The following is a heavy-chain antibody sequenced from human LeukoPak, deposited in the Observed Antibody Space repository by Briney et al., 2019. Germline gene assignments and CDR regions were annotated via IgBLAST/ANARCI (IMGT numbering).Heavy chain of an antibody. CDR2: IGHVAGDI. D-gene: IGHD1-1*01. Sequence: GGSLRLSCVTSGFTFTSVSMSWVRQAPGKGLEWVAFIGHVAGDIFYGDSVKGRFNISRDDAKGSVYLQMNSLTVDDTAVYFCARDPYTGSMFDYWGHGTLVTVSP. CDR3: ARDPYTGSMFDY. CDR1: GFTFTSVS. J-gene: IGHJ4*01. V-gene: IGHV3-21*01.